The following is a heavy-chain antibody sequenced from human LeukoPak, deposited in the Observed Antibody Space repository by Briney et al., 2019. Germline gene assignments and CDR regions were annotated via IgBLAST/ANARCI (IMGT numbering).Heavy chain of an antibody. CDR1: GYTFTGYY. CDR2: INPNSGGT. J-gene: IGHJ6*03. V-gene: IGHV1-2*02. CDR3: ARDYCSSTSCYYYYMDV. D-gene: IGHD2-2*01. Sequence: GASVKVSCKASGYTFTGYYMHWVLQAPGQGLEWMGWINPNSGGTNYAQKFQGRVTMTRDTSISTAYMELSRLRSDDTAVYYCARDYCSSTSCYYYYMDVWGKGTTVTVSS.